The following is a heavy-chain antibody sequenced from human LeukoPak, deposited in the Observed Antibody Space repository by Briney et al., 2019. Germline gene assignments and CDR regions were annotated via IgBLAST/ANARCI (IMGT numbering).Heavy chain of an antibody. CDR2: IYYSGST. CDR3: AATESFVYYFDY. CDR1: GGSFGGYY. D-gene: IGHD1-26*01. V-gene: IGHV4-59*01. Sequence: SETLSLTCAVYGGSFGGYYWSWIRQPPGKGLEWIGYIYYSGSTNYNPSLKSRVTISVDTSKNQFSLKLSSVTAADTAVYYCAATESFVYYFDYWGQGTLVTVSS. J-gene: IGHJ4*02.